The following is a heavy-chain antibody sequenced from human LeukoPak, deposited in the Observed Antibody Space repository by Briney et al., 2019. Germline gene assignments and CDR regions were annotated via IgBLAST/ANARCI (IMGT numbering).Heavy chain of an antibody. J-gene: IGHJ4*02. CDR3: ARAQDWYSSREEGDY. V-gene: IGHV4-34*01. CDR2: INHSGST. CDR1: GGSFSGYY. D-gene: IGHD6-13*01. Sequence: KPWETLSLTCAVYGGSFSGYYWSWIRQPPGKGLEWIGEINHSGSTNYNPSLKSRVTISVDTSKNQFSLKLSSVTAADTAVYYCARAQDWYSSREEGDYWGQGTLVTVSS.